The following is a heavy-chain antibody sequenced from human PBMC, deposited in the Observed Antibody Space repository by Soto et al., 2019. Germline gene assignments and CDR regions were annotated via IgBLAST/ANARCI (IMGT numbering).Heavy chain of an antibody. CDR2: ISGSGGST. Sequence: EVQLLESGGGLVQPGGSLRLSCAASGFTFSSYAMSWVRQAPGKGLEWVSAISGSGGSTYYADSVKGRFTISRDNSKNPLYLQMNSLRAEETAVYYCAKAPGDSSVPYYYYGMDVWGQGTTVTVSS. D-gene: IGHD3-22*01. CDR3: AKAPGDSSVPYYYYGMDV. CDR1: GFTFSSYA. V-gene: IGHV3-23*01. J-gene: IGHJ6*02.